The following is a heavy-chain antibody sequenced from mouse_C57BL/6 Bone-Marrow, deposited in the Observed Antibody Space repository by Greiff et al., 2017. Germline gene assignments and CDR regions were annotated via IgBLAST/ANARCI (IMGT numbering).Heavy chain of an antibody. Sequence: QVQLPGAELVKPGASVKLSCKASGYTFTSYWMHWVKQRPGQGLEWIGMIHPNSGSTNYNEKFKSKATLTVDKSSSTAYMQLSSLTSEDSAVYYCARGGPSFAYWGQGTLVTVSA. CDR2: IHPNSGST. CDR1: GYTFTSYW. J-gene: IGHJ3*01. CDR3: ARGGPSFAY. V-gene: IGHV1-64*01.